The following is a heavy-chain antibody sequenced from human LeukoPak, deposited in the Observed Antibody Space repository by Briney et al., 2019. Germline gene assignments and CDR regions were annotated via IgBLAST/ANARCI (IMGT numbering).Heavy chain of an antibody. V-gene: IGHV3-74*01. CDR3: ARDQVYYYGSGSYYTLGY. J-gene: IGHJ4*02. D-gene: IGHD3-10*01. CDR1: GFTFSSYW. Sequence: GGPLRLSCAASGFTFSSYWMHWVRQAPGKGLVWVSRINSDGSSTSYADSVKGRFTISRDNAKNTLYLQMNSLRAEDTAVYYCARDQVYYYGSGSYYTLGYWGQGTLVTVSS. CDR2: INSDGSST.